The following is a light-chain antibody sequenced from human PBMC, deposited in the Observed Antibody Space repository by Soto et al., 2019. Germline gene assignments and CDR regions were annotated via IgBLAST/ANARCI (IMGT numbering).Light chain of an antibody. V-gene: IGKV3-15*01. Sequence: EVVLTQSPGTLSLSPGERATLSCGASQSVASRQLAWYQQKPGQAPRLLIYGASTRATGIPARFSGSRSGTEFTLTISSLQSEDFAVYWCQQYNNWPLTFGPGTRLEIK. J-gene: IGKJ5*01. CDR1: QSVASRQ. CDR3: QQYNNWPLT. CDR2: GAS.